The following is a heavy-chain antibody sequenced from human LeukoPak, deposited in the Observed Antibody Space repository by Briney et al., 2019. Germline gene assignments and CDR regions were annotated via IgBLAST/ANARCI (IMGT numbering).Heavy chain of an antibody. CDR3: ARAASWSPIGDSYYYMDV. Sequence: ASVKVSCKASGYTFTSYYMHWVRQAPGQGLEWMRIINPSGGSTSYAQKFQGRVTMTRDMSTSTVYMELSSLRSEDTAVYYCARAASWSPIGDSYYYMDVWGKGTTVTVSS. V-gene: IGHV1-46*01. D-gene: IGHD6-13*01. CDR2: INPSGGST. J-gene: IGHJ6*03. CDR1: GYTFTSYY.